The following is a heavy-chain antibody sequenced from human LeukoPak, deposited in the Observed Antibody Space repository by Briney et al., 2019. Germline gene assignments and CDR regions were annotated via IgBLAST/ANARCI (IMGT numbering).Heavy chain of an antibody. CDR1: GYRFTSYW. Sequence: GESLKISCKVSGYRFTSYWIGWVRQMPGKGLEWMGIIYPGGSDTRYSPSFQGQVTISADKSISTAYLQWSSLKASDTAMYYCARPFPMHSSSWYWFDPWGQGTLVTVSS. D-gene: IGHD6-13*01. CDR2: IYPGGSDT. V-gene: IGHV5-51*01. CDR3: ARPFPMHSSSWYWFDP. J-gene: IGHJ5*02.